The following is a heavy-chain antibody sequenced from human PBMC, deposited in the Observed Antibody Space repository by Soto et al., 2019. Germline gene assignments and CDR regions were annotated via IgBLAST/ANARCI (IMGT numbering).Heavy chain of an antibody. V-gene: IGHV3-48*03. J-gene: IGHJ4*02. D-gene: IGHD3-9*01. CDR3: ARYYDILTGYYPTYFDY. CDR2: ISSSGSTI. Sequence: GGSLRLSCAASGFTFSSYEMNWVRQAPGKGLEWVSYISSSGSTIYYADSVKGRFTISRDNAKNSLYLQMNSLRAEDTAVYYCARYYDILTGYYPTYFDYWGQGTLVTVSS. CDR1: GFTFSSYE.